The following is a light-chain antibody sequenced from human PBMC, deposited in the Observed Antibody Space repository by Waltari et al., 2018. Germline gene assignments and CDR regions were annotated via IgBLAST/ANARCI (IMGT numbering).Light chain of an antibody. CDR3: QHYVMLPVT. CDR1: QSVSTA. Sequence: EIVLTQSPGPSSLSPGERATLSCRTSQSVSTALAWYQQKPAQAPRLLIYGTFNRATGIPDRFSGSGSETDFSLTISRLEPEDFAVYYCQHYVMLPVTFGQGTRVEVK. J-gene: IGKJ1*01. CDR2: GTF. V-gene: IGKV3-20*01.